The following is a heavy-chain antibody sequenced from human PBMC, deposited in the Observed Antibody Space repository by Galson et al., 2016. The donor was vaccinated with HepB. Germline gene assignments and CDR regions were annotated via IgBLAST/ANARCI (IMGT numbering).Heavy chain of an antibody. Sequence: SLRLSCAASGFTFRTYAMSWVRQAPGKGLEWVSGLNSGGFTTYYADSVRGRFTVSRDNSKNTLYLQMDSLRVEDTALYYCAKGLTYTDGYNDTLPATWGQGTLVTVSS. V-gene: IGHV3-23*01. CDR1: GFTFRTYA. J-gene: IGHJ5*02. CDR3: AKGLTYTDGYNDTLPAT. D-gene: IGHD5-24*01. CDR2: LNSGGFTT.